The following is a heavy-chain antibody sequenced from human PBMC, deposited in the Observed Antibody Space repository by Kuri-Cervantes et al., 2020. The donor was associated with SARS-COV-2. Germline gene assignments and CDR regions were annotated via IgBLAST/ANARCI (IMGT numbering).Heavy chain of an antibody. V-gene: IGHV3-43*02. Sequence: GGSLRLSCAASGFTFDDYAMHWVRQAPGKGLEWVSLISGDGGGTYYADSVKGRFTISRDNSKDSLYLQMNSLRTEDTALYYCAKDSDPGSESSLDYWGQGTLVTVSS. CDR2: ISGDGGGT. J-gene: IGHJ4*02. CDR3: AKDSDPGSESSLDY. CDR1: GFTFDDYA. D-gene: IGHD2-15*01.